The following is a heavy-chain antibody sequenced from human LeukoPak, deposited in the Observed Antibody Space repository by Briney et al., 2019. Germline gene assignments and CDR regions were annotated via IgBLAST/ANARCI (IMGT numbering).Heavy chain of an antibody. CDR1: GYTFTSYG. D-gene: IGHD1-26*01. CDR2: ISAYNGNT. V-gene: IGHV1-18*01. J-gene: IGHJ4*02. Sequence: ASVKVSCKASGYTFTSYGISWVRQAPGQGLEWMGWISAYNGNTNYAQKFQGRVTMTEDTSTDTAYMELSSLRSEDTAVYYCATGPELMWEPEGPFDYWGQGTLVTVSS. CDR3: ATGPELMWEPEGPFDY.